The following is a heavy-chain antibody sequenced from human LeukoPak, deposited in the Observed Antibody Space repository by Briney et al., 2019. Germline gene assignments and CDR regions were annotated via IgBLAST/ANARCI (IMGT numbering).Heavy chain of an antibody. CDR2: ISGSGGST. D-gene: IGHD6-13*01. CDR1: GFTFSSYA. J-gene: IGHJ4*02. Sequence: GASLRLSCAASGFTFSSYAMSWVRQAPGKGLEWVSAISGSGGSTYYADSVKGRFTISRDNSKNTLYLQMNSLRAEDTAVYYCAKIPPYREGRSSRGGDYWGQGTLVTVSS. CDR3: AKIPPYREGRSSRGGDY. V-gene: IGHV3-23*01.